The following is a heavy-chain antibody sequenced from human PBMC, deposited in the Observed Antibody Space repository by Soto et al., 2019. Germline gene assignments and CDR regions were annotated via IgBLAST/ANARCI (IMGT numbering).Heavy chain of an antibody. CDR1: GGSFSGYY. CDR2: INHSGST. Sequence: SETLSLTCAVYGGSFSGYYWSWIRQSPGKGLEWIGEINHSGSTNYNPSLKSRVTISVDTSKNQFSLKLSSVTAADTAVYYCARGRGYDILTGYYNDAFDIWGQGTMVT. J-gene: IGHJ3*02. V-gene: IGHV4-34*01. CDR3: ARGRGYDILTGYYNDAFDI. D-gene: IGHD3-9*01.